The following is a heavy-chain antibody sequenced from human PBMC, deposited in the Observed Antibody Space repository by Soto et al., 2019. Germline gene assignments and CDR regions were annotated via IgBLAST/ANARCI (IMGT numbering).Heavy chain of an antibody. V-gene: IGHV4-30-4*01. CDR2: IYNSVNT. D-gene: IGHD3-10*01. Sequence: QVQLQESGPGLVEPSQTLSLTCTVSGDSISNGYYTWSWIRQPPGKDLEWIGHIYNSVNTYSNPSLKSRVTISADTSKHQFSLKLSSVTAADTAVYYCARGPSGDKVDCWGQGTLVTVSS. CDR1: GDSISNGYYT. CDR3: ARGPSGDKVDC. J-gene: IGHJ4*02.